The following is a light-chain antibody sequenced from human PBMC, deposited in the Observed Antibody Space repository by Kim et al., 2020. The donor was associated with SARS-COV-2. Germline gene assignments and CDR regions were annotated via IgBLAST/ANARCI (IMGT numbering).Light chain of an antibody. J-gene: IGLJ3*02. V-gene: IGLV2-23*02. CDR1: SSDIGSHNR. CDR2: EVY. CDR3: CSYQGSWV. Sequence: SPGQTVTISCTGTSSDIGSHNRVSEHQQHPGKAPNLMIYEVYPRPSGVSNRFSGAKSGNTASLTISGLQAEDEADYYCCSYQGSWVFGGGTKLTVL.